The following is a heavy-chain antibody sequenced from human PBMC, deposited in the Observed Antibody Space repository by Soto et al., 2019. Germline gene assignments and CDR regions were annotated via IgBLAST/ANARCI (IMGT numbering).Heavy chain of an antibody. CDR1: GFTFSSYG. D-gene: IGHD2-2*01. CDR3: ARDAADIVVVPAAIHRLSNYYFYYMDV. CDR2: IWYDGSNK. J-gene: IGHJ6*03. Sequence: QVQLVESGGGVVQPGRSLRLSCAASGFTFSSYGMHWVRQAPGKGLEWVAVIWYDGSNKYYADSVKGRFTISRDNSTNTMYLQMNSLRGEDTAVYYCARDAADIVVVPAAIHRLSNYYFYYMDVWGKWTTVTVSS. V-gene: IGHV3-33*01.